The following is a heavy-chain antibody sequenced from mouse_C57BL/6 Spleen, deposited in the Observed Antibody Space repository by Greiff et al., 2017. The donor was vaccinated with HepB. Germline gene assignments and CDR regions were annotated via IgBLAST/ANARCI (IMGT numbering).Heavy chain of an antibody. Sequence: VQLQQSGAELAKPGASVKLSCKASGYTFTSYWMHWVKQRPGQGLEWIGYINPRSGYTKYNQKFKDKATLTADKSSSTAYMQLSSLTYEDSAVYCCARPPLVWSKDYYAIGYLGQGTSVTVSS. D-gene: IGHD2-10*02. CDR1: GYTFTSYW. J-gene: IGHJ4*01. CDR3: ARPPLVWSKDYYAIGY. V-gene: IGHV1-7*01. CDR2: INPRSGYT.